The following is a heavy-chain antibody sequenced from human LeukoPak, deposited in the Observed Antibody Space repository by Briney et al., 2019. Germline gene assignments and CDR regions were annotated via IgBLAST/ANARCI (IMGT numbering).Heavy chain of an antibody. J-gene: IGHJ5*02. Sequence: ASVKVSCKASGYTFTSYGISWVRQAPGQGLEWMGWISAYNGNTNYAQKLQGRVTMTTDTSTSTVYMELRSLRSDDTAVYYCARDSRHSTTLFDPWGQGTLVTVSS. V-gene: IGHV1-18*01. CDR1: GYTFTSYG. D-gene: IGHD1-1*01. CDR3: ARDSRHSTTLFDP. CDR2: ISAYNGNT.